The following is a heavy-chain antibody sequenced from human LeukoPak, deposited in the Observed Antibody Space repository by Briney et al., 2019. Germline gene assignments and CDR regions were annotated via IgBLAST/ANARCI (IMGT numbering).Heavy chain of an antibody. CDR1: GVSISSSGYY. V-gene: IGHV4-39*01. J-gene: IGHJ4*02. Sequence: SETLSLTCTVSGVSISSSGYYWGWIRQPPGKGLEWIGSIYYSGSTYYNPSLKSRVTISVDTSKNQFSLKLSAVTAADTAVYYCARLYSYRASVVFNYSDYWGQGTLVTVSS. CDR2: IYYSGST. D-gene: IGHD5-18*01. CDR3: ARLYSYRASVVFNYSDY.